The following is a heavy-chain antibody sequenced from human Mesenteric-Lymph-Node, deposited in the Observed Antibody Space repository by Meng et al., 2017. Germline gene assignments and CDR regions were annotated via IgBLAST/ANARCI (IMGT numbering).Heavy chain of an antibody. J-gene: IGHJ3*02. CDR2: ISYDGSNK. CDR1: GFTFSSYA. CDR3: ARDDSSGNAFDI. D-gene: IGHD6-19*01. Sequence: GESLKISCAASGFTFSSYAMHWVRQAPGKGLEWVAVISYDGSNKYYADSVKGRFTISRDNSKNTLYLQMNSLRAEDTAVYYCARDDSSGNAFDIWGQGTMVTVS. V-gene: IGHV3-30*04.